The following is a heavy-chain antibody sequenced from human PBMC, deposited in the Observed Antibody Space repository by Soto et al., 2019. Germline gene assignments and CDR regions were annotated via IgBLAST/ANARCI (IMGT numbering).Heavy chain of an antibody. CDR1: GFTFSSYA. J-gene: IGHJ5*02. Sequence: PGGSLRLSCAASGFTFSSYAMSWVRQAPGKGLEWVSAISGSGGSTYYADSVKGRFTISRDNSKNTLYLQMNSLRAEDTAVYYCAIDKNRYSWYKTTGYNWFDPWGQGTLVTVSS. D-gene: IGHD6-13*01. V-gene: IGHV3-23*01. CDR2: ISGSGGST. CDR3: AIDKNRYSWYKTTGYNWFDP.